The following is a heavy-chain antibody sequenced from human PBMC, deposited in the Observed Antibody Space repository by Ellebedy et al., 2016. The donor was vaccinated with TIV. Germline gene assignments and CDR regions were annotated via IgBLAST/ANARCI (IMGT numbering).Heavy chain of an antibody. CDR1: GFTFSSYS. D-gene: IGHD5-18*01. J-gene: IGHJ4*02. Sequence: PGGSLRLSCAASGFTFSSYSMNWVRQAPGKGLEWVSSISSSSSYIYYADSMKGRFTISRDNAKNSLYLQMNSLRAEDTAVYYCARDQVYGIQLWFDYWGQGTLVTVSS. CDR2: ISSSSSYI. V-gene: IGHV3-21*01. CDR3: ARDQVYGIQLWFDY.